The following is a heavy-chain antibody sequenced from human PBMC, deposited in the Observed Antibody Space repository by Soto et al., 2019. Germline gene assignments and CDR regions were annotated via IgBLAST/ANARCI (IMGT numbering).Heavy chain of an antibody. V-gene: IGHV3-23*01. CDR2: ITGSGSSI. D-gene: IGHD2-21*02. Sequence: DVQLLESGGGLVQPGGSLKLSCVASGFSFNKYAMIWVRQAPGKGQEWVSVITGSGSSIQYTASVKGRFTISRDNSKNTVYLQMDYLRAEDTAMYYCAKDDVSGDGLWLVSAWGQGTPVTVS. J-gene: IGHJ5*02. CDR1: GFSFNKYA. CDR3: AKDDVSGDGLWLVSA.